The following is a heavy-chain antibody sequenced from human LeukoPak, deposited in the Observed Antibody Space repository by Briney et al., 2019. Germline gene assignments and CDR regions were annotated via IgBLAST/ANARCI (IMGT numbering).Heavy chain of an antibody. D-gene: IGHD3-22*01. Sequence: ASVKVSCKASGYTFTSYAMNWVRQAPGQGLEWMGWINTNTGNPTYAQGFTGRFVFSLDTSVSTAYLQISSLKAEDTAVYYCAIAYYSSGYPYYFDYWGQGTLVTVSS. CDR2: INTNTGNP. J-gene: IGHJ4*02. CDR1: GYTFTSYA. CDR3: AIAYYSSGYPYYFDY. V-gene: IGHV7-4-1*02.